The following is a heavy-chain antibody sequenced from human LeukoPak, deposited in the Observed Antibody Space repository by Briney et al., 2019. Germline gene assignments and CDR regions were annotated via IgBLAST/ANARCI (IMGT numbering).Heavy chain of an antibody. CDR2: IYSGGST. CDR1: GFTFSSYS. J-gene: IGHJ2*01. D-gene: IGHD7-27*01. V-gene: IGHV3-53*01. Sequence: GGSLRLSCAASGFTFSSYSMSWVRQAPGKDLEWVSVIYSGGSTYYAASVKSRFTISRDTSKNTLYLQMNSLRAEDTAVYYGARTTNWGYWYFDLWGRGTLVTVSS. CDR3: ARTTNWGYWYFDL.